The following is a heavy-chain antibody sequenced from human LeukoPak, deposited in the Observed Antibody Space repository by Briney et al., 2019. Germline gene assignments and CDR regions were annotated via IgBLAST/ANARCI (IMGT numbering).Heavy chain of an antibody. Sequence: GGSLRLSCAASGFTFSSYSMNWVRKAPGKGLEWVSSISSSSSYIYYADSVKGRFTISRDNAKNSLYLRMNSLRAEDPAVYYCTRDSPVMSDPSFDYWGQGTLVTVSS. V-gene: IGHV3-21*01. CDR1: GFTFSSYS. D-gene: IGHD2-8*01. J-gene: IGHJ4*02. CDR3: TRDSPVMSDPSFDY. CDR2: ISSSSSYI.